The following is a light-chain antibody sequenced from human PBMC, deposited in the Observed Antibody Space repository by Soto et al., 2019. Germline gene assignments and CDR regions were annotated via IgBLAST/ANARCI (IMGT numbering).Light chain of an antibody. CDR2: DSS. Sequence: EIVLTQSPATLSLSLGERATLSCRASQSVSSYLAWYQQKAGQAPRLLIYDSSNRATGIPARFSGSGSGTDFTLTISSLEPEDFSVYYCQQRSDWPPVTFGGGTKVEIK. CDR3: QQRSDWPPVT. CDR1: QSVSSY. V-gene: IGKV3-11*01. J-gene: IGKJ4*01.